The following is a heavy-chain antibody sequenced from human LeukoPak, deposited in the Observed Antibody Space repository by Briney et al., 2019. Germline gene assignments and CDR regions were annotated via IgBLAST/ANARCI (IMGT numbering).Heavy chain of an antibody. CDR2: ISYSGST. CDR3: ARNDAFDI. Sequence: SETLSLTCTVSGGSISSYDWNWIRQPPGKGLEWIGYISYSGSTSYNPSLKSRVTISVDTSKNQFSLKLSSVTAADTAVYYCARNDAFDIWGQGTMVTVSS. J-gene: IGHJ3*02. V-gene: IGHV4-59*08. CDR1: GGSISSYD.